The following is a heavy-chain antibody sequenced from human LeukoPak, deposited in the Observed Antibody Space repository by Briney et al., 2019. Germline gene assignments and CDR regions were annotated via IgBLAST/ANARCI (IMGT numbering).Heavy chain of an antibody. CDR3: TTDFHSYGYGY. J-gene: IGHJ4*02. V-gene: IGHV3-15*01. Sequence: GGSLRLTCAASGFTFSNAWMSWVRQAPGKGLEWIGRIKSKTDGGTTEYAAPVKGRFTISRDDSKNTLYLQMNSLKTEDTAVYYCTTDFHSYGYGYWGQGTLVTVSS. CDR2: IKSKTDGGTT. D-gene: IGHD5-18*01. CDR1: GFTFSNAW.